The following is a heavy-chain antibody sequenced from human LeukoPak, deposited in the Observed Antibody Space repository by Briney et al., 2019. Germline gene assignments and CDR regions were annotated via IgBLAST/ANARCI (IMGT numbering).Heavy chain of an antibody. CDR2: IYYSGST. Sequence: SETLSLTCTVSGGSISSYYWSWIRQPPGKGLEWIGYIYYSGSTNYNPSLKSRVTISVDTSKNQFSLKLSSVTAADTAVYYCARDGLNTMVRGKIHYYYMDVWGKGTTVTISS. CDR3: ARDGLNTMVRGKIHYYYMDV. J-gene: IGHJ6*03. D-gene: IGHD3-10*01. CDR1: GGSISSYY. V-gene: IGHV4-59*12.